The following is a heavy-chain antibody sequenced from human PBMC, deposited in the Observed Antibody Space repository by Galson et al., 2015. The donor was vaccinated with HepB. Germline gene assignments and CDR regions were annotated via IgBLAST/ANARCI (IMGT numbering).Heavy chain of an antibody. CDR1: GGSFSGYY. Sequence: ETLSLTCAVYGGSFSGYYWSWIRQPPGKGLEWIGEINHSGSTNYNPSLKSRVTISVDTSKNQFSLKLSSVTAADTAVYYCARDFHDYGGNSWLQGGIDYWGQGTLATVSS. V-gene: IGHV4-34*01. J-gene: IGHJ4*02. D-gene: IGHD4-23*01. CDR3: ARDFHDYGGNSWLQGGIDY. CDR2: INHSGST.